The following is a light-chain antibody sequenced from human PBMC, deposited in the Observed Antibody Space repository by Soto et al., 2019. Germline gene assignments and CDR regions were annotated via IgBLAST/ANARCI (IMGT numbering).Light chain of an antibody. Sequence: DIQMSQSPSSLSASVGDRVTITCQVSQDISNYFNWYQQKPGKAPKLLIYDASNLETGVPTRFSRGGSGADFTFNISSLQPEDIVTYYYQQYNNLPFTFGPGTKVDIK. J-gene: IGKJ3*01. CDR2: DAS. CDR3: QQYNNLPFT. CDR1: QDISNY. V-gene: IGKV1-33*01.